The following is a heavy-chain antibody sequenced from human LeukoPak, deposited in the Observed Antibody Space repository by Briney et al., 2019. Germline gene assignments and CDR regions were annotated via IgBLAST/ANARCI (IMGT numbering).Heavy chain of an antibody. V-gene: IGHV4-34*01. J-gene: IGHJ5*02. CDR2: INHSGST. Sequence: PSETLSLTCTVYGGSFSGYYWSWIRHPPLKGLKCIGEINHSGSTNYNPSLKSRVTISVDTSKNQFSLKLSSVTAADTAVYYCARKYKIQRLNWFDPWGQGTLVTVSS. D-gene: IGHD5-18*01. CDR3: ARKYKIQRLNWFDP. CDR1: GGSFSGYY.